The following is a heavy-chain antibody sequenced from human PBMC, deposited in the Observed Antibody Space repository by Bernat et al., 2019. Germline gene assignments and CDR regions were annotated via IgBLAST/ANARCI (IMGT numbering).Heavy chain of an antibody. V-gene: IGHV4-34*01. Sequence: QVQLQQWGAGLLKPSETLSLTCAVSGGSFSGYYWSWIRQPPGRGLEWIGEINHSGSTNYNPSLRSRVTISVGTSKNQFSRKLSAVPAAAAAVYYCARGLSDYGPDYWGQGTLVTVSS. CDR2: INHSGST. D-gene: IGHD4/OR15-4a*01. J-gene: IGHJ4*02. CDR1: GGSFSGYY. CDR3: ARGLSDYGPDY.